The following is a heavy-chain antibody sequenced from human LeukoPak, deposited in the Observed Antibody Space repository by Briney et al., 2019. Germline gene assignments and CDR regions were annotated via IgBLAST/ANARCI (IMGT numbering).Heavy chain of an antibody. V-gene: IGHV4-39*07. CDR3: ARRGDIVGATADY. CDR1: GGSISSSSYY. D-gene: IGHD1-26*01. CDR2: IYYSGST. J-gene: IGHJ4*02. Sequence: SETLSLTCTVSGGSISSSSYYWGWIRQPPGKGLEWIGSIYYSGSTYYNPSLKSRVTISVDTSKNQFSLKLSSVTAADTAVYYCARRGDIVGATADYWGQGTLVTVSS.